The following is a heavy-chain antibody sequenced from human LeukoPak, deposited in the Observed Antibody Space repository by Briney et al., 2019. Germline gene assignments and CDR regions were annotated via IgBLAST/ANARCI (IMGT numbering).Heavy chain of an antibody. V-gene: IGHV3-53*04. J-gene: IGHJ4*02. CDR1: GFIVSSNY. Sequence: PGGSPRLSCAVSGFIVSSNYMSWVRQAPGKGLEWVSVIYTGGNTHYADSVKGRFTISRQNSKNTLYLQMNGLRTEDTAVYYCAREPNCGGDCYFYDSWGQGTLVTVSS. D-gene: IGHD2-21*02. CDR2: IYTGGNT. CDR3: AREPNCGGDCYFYDS.